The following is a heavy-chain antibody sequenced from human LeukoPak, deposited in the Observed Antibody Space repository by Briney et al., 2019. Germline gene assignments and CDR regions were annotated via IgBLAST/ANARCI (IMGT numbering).Heavy chain of an antibody. J-gene: IGHJ5*02. V-gene: IGHV3-9*03. D-gene: IGHD1-7*01. CDR3: AKAVGYNWNYGWFDP. CDR1: GFTFDDYA. Sequence: GGSLRLSYAASGFTFDDYAMHWVRQAPGKGLEWVSGISWNSGSIGYADSVKGRFTISRDNAKNSLYLQMNSLRAEDMALYYCAKAVGYNWNYGWFDPWGQGILVTVSS. CDR2: ISWNSGSI.